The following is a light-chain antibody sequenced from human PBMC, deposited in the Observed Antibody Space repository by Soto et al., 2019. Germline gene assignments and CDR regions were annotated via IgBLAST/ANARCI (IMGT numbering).Light chain of an antibody. J-gene: IGKJ3*01. CDR3: AQSYSTPHT. CDR2: AAS. CDR1: QSISSY. V-gene: IGKV1-39*01. Sequence: DIQMTHSPSSLSASVGDRVTITCRASQSISSYLNWYQQKPGKAPKLLIYAASSLQSGVPSRFSGSGSGTDFTLTISSLQPEDFATHYRAQSYSTPHTFGPVTKVEIX.